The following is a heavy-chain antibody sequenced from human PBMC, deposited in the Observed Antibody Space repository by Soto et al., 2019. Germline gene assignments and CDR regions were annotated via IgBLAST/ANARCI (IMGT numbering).Heavy chain of an antibody. CDR2: IIPILGIA. CDR1: GGTFSSYT. Sequence: ASVKVSCKASGGTFSSYTISWVRQAPGQGLEWMGRIIPILGIANYAQKFQGRVTITADKSTSTAYMELSSLRSEDTAVYYCARDVEYYYYMDVWGKGTTVTVSS. J-gene: IGHJ6*03. V-gene: IGHV1-69*04. CDR3: ARDVEYYYYMDV.